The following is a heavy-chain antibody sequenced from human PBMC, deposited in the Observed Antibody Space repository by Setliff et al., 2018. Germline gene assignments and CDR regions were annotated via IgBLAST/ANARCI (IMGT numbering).Heavy chain of an antibody. CDR3: ARAGLASAGRKGIFDY. Sequence: ASVTVSCKASGYSLVTHYMHWVRQAPGQGLEWMGLINTGGGSSSYSPKFQGRVTMTRDTSTSTVYMEVNILGSEDTAVYFCARAGLASAGRKGIFDYWGQGTLVTVSS. CDR2: INTGGGSS. CDR1: GYSLVTHY. V-gene: IGHV1-46*01. D-gene: IGHD6-13*01. J-gene: IGHJ4*02.